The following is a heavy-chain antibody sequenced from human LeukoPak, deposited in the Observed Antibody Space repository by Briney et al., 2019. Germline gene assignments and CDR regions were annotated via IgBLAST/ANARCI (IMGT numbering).Heavy chain of an antibody. CDR1: GGPINRGGYY. V-gene: IGHV4-31*03. Sequence: PSQTLSLTCTVSGGPINRGGYYWSWVRQHPEKGLEWIGNTFSGGSTTYYRPSLKSRVTISKDTSTNQFSLSLTSVTAADTAVYYCARDSVMRRFFDVWGSGALVTVSS. CDR2: TFSGGSTT. CDR3: ARDSVMRRFFDV. J-gene: IGHJ2*01. D-gene: IGHD2-21*01.